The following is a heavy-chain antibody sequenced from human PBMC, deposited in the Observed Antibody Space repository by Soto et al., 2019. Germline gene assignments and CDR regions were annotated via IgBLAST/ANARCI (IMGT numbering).Heavy chain of an antibody. V-gene: IGHV3-30*18. CDR2: ISYDGSNK. CDR3: AKDLGYDFWSGYPVYYYGMDV. J-gene: IGHJ6*02. CDR1: GFTFSSYG. Sequence: GGSLRLSCAASGFTFSSYGMHWVRQAPGKGLEWVAVISYDGSNKYYADSVKGRFTISRDNSKNTLYLQMSSLRAEDTAVYYCAKDLGYDFWSGYPVYYYGMDVWGQGTTVTV. D-gene: IGHD3-3*01.